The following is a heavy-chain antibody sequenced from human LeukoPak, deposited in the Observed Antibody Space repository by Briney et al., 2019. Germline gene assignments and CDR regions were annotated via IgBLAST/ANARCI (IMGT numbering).Heavy chain of an antibody. V-gene: IGHV5-51*01. CDR3: ARVCSGGGRDGKDWFDL. CDR2: IYPGDADT. Sequence: GESLKISCQPSGYNFSTYWIAWVRQPPGKGLQWMGLIYPGDADTRYSPSFQGQVTLSADKSTSTAYVQWSSLKASDTAMYYCARVCSGGGRDGKDWFDLWGQGTLVTVSS. J-gene: IGHJ5*02. CDR1: GYNFSTYW. D-gene: IGHD2-15*01.